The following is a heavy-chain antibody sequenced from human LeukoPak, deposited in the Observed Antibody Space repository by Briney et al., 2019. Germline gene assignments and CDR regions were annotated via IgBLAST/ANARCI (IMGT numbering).Heavy chain of an antibody. CDR2: ISSSSSNI. V-gene: IGHV3-48*02. D-gene: IGHD6-13*01. J-gene: IGHJ4*02. Sequence: PGGSLSLSCAASGITFSRYAMNWVRQAPGKGLEWVSYISSSSSNIQYADSVKGRFTISRDNAKKSLYLQMNSLRDEDTAVYYCASDQCIGADLRYFFHYWGQGTLVTVSS. CDR3: ASDQCIGADLRYFFHY. CDR1: GITFSRYA.